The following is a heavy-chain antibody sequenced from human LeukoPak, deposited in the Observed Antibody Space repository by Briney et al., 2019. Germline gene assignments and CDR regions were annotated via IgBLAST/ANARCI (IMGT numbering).Heavy chain of an antibody. J-gene: IGHJ4*02. CDR2: ISSSRGSYI. Sequence: GGSLRLSCVASGFIFNTYSMNWVRQAPGKGLEWVSSISSSRGSYIYYGDSVRGRFTVSRDNAKNLLYLQMNSLIVEDTAVYYCARGTDGYNIDYWGQGTVVTVSS. CDR1: GFIFNTYS. V-gene: IGHV3-21*06. CDR3: ARGTDGYNIDY. D-gene: IGHD5-24*01.